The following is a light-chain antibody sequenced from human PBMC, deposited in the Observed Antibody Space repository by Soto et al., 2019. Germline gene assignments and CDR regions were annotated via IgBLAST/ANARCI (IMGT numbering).Light chain of an antibody. Sequence: DIQMTQSPSSLSASVGDRVTITCRAGQTVTDYLNWYQHKPGKAPKLLIYSASTLQSRVPSRFSGSGSGTDFTLTITSLQPEDFGTYYCHQTYSTPQTFGQGTRVEIK. CDR1: QTVTDY. V-gene: IGKV1-39*01. CDR2: SAS. CDR3: HQTYSTPQT. J-gene: IGKJ1*01.